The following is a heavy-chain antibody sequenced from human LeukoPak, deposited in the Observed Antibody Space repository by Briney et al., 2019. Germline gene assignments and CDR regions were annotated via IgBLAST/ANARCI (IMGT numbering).Heavy chain of an antibody. D-gene: IGHD1-26*01. Sequence: PSETLSLTCTVSGGSISSYYWSWIRQPPGKGLEWIGYIYYSGSTNYNPSLKSRVTISVDTSKKQFSLKLSSVTAADTAFYYCARYIVSYPHDAFDIWGQRTMVTVSS. V-gene: IGHV4-59*01. CDR2: IYYSGST. J-gene: IGHJ3*02. CDR1: GGSISSYY. CDR3: ARYIVSYPHDAFDI.